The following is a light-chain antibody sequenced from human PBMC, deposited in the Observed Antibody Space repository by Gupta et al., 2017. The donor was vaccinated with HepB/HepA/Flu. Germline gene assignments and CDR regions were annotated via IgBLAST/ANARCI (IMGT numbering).Light chain of an antibody. V-gene: IGKV3-11*01. CDR1: QSVSSH. J-gene: IGKJ1*01. CDR2: AAS. Sequence: ELVLTQSPATLSLSPGERATLSCRASQSVSSHLAWYQQKPGQAPRLLIYAASKRATGIPARFSGSGSGTDFTLTISNLEPEDFAVYYCQQGSNWPRTFGQGTKVEVK. CDR3: QQGSNWPRT.